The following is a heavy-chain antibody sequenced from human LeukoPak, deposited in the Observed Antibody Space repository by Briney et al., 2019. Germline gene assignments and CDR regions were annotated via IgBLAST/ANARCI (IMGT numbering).Heavy chain of an antibody. CDR1: GFTFSSYW. J-gene: IGHJ5*02. D-gene: IGHD3-22*01. CDR3: ARDPIRYYDSNPFDP. CDR2: IKQDGSEK. V-gene: IGHV3-7*01. Sequence: GGSLRLSCAASGFTFSSYWMSWVRQAPGKGLEWVANIKQDGSEKSYVDSVRGRFTISRDNAKNSLYLQMTSLRVEDTAVYYCARDPIRYYDSNPFDPWGQGTLVIVSS.